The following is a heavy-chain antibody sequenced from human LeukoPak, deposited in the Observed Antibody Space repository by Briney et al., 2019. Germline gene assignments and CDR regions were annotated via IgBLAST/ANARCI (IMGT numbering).Heavy chain of an antibody. J-gene: IGHJ3*02. Sequence: PGGSLRLSCAASGFTFSNYGMHWGRQAPGKGLEWVAAISFDGTNKYYADSVKGRFTISRDNSENTLFLQMNSLRAEDTAVYNCAKDRYGSGRMSAFDISGQGTMVTVSS. D-gene: IGHD3-10*01. CDR3: AKDRYGSGRMSAFDI. CDR1: GFTFSNYG. CDR2: ISFDGTNK. V-gene: IGHV3-30*18.